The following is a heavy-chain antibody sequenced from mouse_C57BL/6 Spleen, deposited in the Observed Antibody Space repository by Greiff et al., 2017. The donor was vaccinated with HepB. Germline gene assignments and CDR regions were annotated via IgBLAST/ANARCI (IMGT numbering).Heavy chain of an antibody. D-gene: IGHD1-1*01. J-gene: IGHJ4*01. V-gene: IGHV1-22*01. CDR2: INPNNGGT. Sequence: EVQLVESGPELVKPGASVKMSCKASGYTFTDYNMHWVKQSHGKSLEWIGSINPNNGGTSYNQKFKGKATLTVNKSSSTAYMERRSLTSEDSAVYYCARFLLLGAMDYWGQGTSVTVSS. CDR3: ARFLLLGAMDY. CDR1: GYTFTDYN.